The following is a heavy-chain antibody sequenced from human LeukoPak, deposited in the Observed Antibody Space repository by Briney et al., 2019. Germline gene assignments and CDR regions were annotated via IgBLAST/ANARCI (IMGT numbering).Heavy chain of an antibody. CDR2: ISGSGGST. Sequence: GGSLRLSCAASGFTFNTYAMSWVRQAPGKGLEWVSGISGSGGSTFYADSVKGRFTISRDNSENTLYLQMNSLRAEDTAVYFCANRDYPWGQGTLVTVSS. V-gene: IGHV3-23*01. J-gene: IGHJ5*02. CDR1: GFTFNTYA. CDR3: ANRDYP.